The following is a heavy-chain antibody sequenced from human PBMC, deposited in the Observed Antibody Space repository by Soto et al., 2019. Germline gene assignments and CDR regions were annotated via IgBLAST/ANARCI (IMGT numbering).Heavy chain of an antibody. J-gene: IGHJ4*02. Sequence: QITLKESGPTLVKPTQTLTLTCTFSGISLSASGVGVGWIRQPPGQALEWLTHVYWDGDKRFSPSPNTRLTITKDTSKNQVVLKMTNMDPVDSATYYCALSRRGRSHCWCTYFDNWGPGIHVTVSS. D-gene: IGHD2-8*02. CDR2: VYWDGDK. CDR1: GISLSASGVG. CDR3: ALSRRGRSHCWCTYFDN. V-gene: IGHV2-5*02.